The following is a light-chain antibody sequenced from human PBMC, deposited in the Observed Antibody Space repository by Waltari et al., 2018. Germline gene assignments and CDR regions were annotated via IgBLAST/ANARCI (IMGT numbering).Light chain of an antibody. CDR2: HGS. CDR1: SSDVGSYNL. J-gene: IGLJ1*01. V-gene: IGLV2-23*01. Sequence: QSALTQPASVSGSPGQSITLPCTGTSSDVGSYNLVAWYQQHPGSAPKLIIYHGSKRPSGVSNRFSGSKSGNTASLTISGLQAEDEADYYCCSYAGTSYVFGTGTKVTVL. CDR3: CSYAGTSYV.